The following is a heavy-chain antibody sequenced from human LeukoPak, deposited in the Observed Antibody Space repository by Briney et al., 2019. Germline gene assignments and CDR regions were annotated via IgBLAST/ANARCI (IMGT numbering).Heavy chain of an antibody. CDR1: GFTFNNAW. CDR3: TAGTGRSDFDY. D-gene: IGHD3/OR15-3a*01. CDR2: IKRKGDDGTI. Sequence: GGSLRLSCAASGFTFNNAWRSWVRQAARKRLGWVGRIKRKGDDGTIDYAAPVKGRFTISRDDSKNTLYLQMNSLKSEDTAVYYCTAGTGRSDFDYWGQGTLVTVSS. J-gene: IGHJ4*02. V-gene: IGHV3-15*01.